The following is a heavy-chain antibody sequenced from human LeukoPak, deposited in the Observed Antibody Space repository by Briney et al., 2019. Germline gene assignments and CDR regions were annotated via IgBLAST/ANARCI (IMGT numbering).Heavy chain of an antibody. D-gene: IGHD5-18*01. CDR1: GYTFTGYY. CDR2: INPNSGGT. CDR3: ARVMDTAMALDY. Sequence: ASVKVSCKASGYTFTGYYMHWVRQAPGQGLGWMGWINPNSGGTNYAQKFQGRVTMTRDTSISTAYMELSRLRSDDTAVYYCARVMDTAMALDYWGQGTLVTVSS. V-gene: IGHV1-2*02. J-gene: IGHJ4*02.